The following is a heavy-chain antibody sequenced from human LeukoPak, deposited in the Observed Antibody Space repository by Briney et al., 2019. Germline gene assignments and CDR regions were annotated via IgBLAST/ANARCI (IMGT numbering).Heavy chain of an antibody. CDR3: ARRYSTAWPHEH. J-gene: IGHJ4*02. CDR2: IYTGGNT. Sequence: GGSLRLSCAASGFTVSSNYMSWVRQAPGKGLEWVSVIYTGGNTYYADSVKGRFTLSRDNSKNTPYLQMNSLRADDTAIYYCARRYSTAWPHEHWGQGTLVTVSS. CDR1: GFTVSSNY. D-gene: IGHD6-19*01. V-gene: IGHV3-66*04.